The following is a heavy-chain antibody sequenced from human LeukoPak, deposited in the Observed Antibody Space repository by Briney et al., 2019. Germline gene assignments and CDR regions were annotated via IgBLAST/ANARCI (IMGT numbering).Heavy chain of an antibody. CDR1: GFTFDDYA. CDR3: AKEGAVVGRGKNYFDY. D-gene: IGHD6-19*01. V-gene: IGHV3-43D*03. J-gene: IGHJ4*02. Sequence: GGSLRLSYAASGFTFDDYAMHWVPQAPGKGLEWVSLISWDGGSTYYAVSVKGRFTISRDNSKNSLYLQMNSLRAEDTALYYCAKEGAVVGRGKNYFDYWGQGTLVTVSS. CDR2: ISWDGGST.